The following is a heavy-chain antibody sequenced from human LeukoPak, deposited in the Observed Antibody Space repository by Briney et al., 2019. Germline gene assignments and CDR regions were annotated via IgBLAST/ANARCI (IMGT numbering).Heavy chain of an antibody. CDR2: ISAYNGNT. CDR3: ARDVDTVKGTRSVYYYYYYMDV. D-gene: IGHD4-17*01. V-gene: IGHV1-18*01. CDR1: GYTFTSYG. J-gene: IGHJ6*03. Sequence: WASAKVSCKASGYTFTSYGISWVRQAPGQGLEWMGWISAYNGNTNYAQKLQGRVTMTTDTSTSTAYMELRSLRSDDTAVYYCARDVDTVKGTRSVYYYYYYMDVWGKGTTVTVSS.